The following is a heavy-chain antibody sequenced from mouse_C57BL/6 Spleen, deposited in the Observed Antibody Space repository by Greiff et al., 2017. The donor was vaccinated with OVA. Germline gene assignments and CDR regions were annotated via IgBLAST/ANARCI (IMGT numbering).Heavy chain of an antibody. CDR1: GYSFTGYY. J-gene: IGHJ2*01. V-gene: IGHV1-42*01. Sequence: EVKLVESGPELVKPGASVKISCKASGYSFTGYYMNWVKQSPEKSLEWIGEINPSTGGTTYNQKFKAKATLTVDKSSSTAYMQLKSLTSEDSAVYYCARSLPLDYWGQGTTLTVSS. D-gene: IGHD5-5*01. CDR3: ARSLPLDY. CDR2: INPSTGGT.